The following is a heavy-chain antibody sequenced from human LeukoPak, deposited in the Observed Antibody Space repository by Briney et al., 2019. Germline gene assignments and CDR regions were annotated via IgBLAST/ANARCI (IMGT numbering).Heavy chain of an antibody. D-gene: IGHD3-10*01. V-gene: IGHV1-18*01. CDR3: ARDRYYGLGSYGHWFDS. J-gene: IGHJ5*01. CDR1: GYTFTSYG. Sequence: GASVKVSCKASGYTFTSYGITWVRQAPGQGLEWMGWISAYNGNTKYAQKLQGRVTMTTDTSTSSAYMELRSLRSDDTAVYYCARDRYYGLGSYGHWFDSWGQGTLVTVSS. CDR2: ISAYNGNT.